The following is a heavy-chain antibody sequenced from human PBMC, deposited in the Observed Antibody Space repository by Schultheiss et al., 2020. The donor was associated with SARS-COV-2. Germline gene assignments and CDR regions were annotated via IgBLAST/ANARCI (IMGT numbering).Heavy chain of an antibody. CDR1: GFTFSSYA. Sequence: GGSLRLSCAASGFTFSSYAMSWIRQAPGKGLVWVSHIDSAGIGTTYADSVKGRFTISRDNAKNSLYLQMNSLRAEDTAVYYCAREVITPEPYYYYGMDVWGQGTTVTVSS. J-gene: IGHJ6*02. V-gene: IGHV3-23*03. CDR3: AREVITPEPYYYYGMDV. D-gene: IGHD3-16*01. CDR2: IDSAGIGT.